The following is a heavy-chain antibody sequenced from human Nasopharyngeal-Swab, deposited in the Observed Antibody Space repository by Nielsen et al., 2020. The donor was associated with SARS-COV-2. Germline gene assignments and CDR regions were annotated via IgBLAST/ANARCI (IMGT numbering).Heavy chain of an antibody. CDR2: IDPNSGVA. CDR1: VYIFTAYY. CDR3: ARRRIMWAPNSVPFDY. J-gene: IGHJ4*02. V-gene: IGHV1-2*06. Sequence: ASVKVSCKASVYIFTAYYIHWVRQAPGQGLEWMGRIDPNSGVANYGQQFQGGVTMTSDRSTSTVYLELARLTSDDTAVYFCARRRIMWAPNSVPFDYWGQGTLVTVSS. D-gene: IGHD2-21*01.